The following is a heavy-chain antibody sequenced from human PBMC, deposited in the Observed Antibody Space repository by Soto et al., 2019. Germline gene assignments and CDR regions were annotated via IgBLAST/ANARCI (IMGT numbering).Heavy chain of an antibody. CDR1: GGSISSSSYY. V-gene: IGHV4-39*01. D-gene: IGHD3-16*01. Sequence: SETLSLTCTVSGGSISSSSYYWGWIRQPPGKGLEWIGSIYYSGSTYYNPSLKSRVTISVDTSKNQFSLKLSSVTAADTAVYYCARHRPAVVITFGGRAHAFDIWGQGTMVTVSS. J-gene: IGHJ3*02. CDR3: ARHRPAVVITFGGRAHAFDI. CDR2: IYYSGST.